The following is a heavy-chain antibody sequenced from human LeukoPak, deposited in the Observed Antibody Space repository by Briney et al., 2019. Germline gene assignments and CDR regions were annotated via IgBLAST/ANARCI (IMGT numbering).Heavy chain of an antibody. D-gene: IGHD6-19*01. CDR2: IRFDGSDK. Sequence: GGSLRLSCAASGFIFSKYGMHWVRQAPGKGLEWVAFIRFDGSDKYYADSVKGRFTISRDSSENALYVQMNSLRTEDTAVYYCAKSIAVAGLAGGRTFDYWGQGTLVTVSS. J-gene: IGHJ4*02. CDR1: GFIFSKYG. CDR3: AKSIAVAGLAGGRTFDY. V-gene: IGHV3-30*02.